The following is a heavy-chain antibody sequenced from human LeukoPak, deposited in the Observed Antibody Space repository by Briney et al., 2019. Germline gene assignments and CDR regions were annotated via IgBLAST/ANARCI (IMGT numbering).Heavy chain of an antibody. CDR2: IYTSGST. D-gene: IGHD1-26*01. CDR1: GGSISSYY. V-gene: IGHV4-4*07. CDR3: ARENSGSYREFDY. J-gene: IGHJ4*02. Sequence: SETLSLACTVSGGSISSYYWSWIRQPAGKGLEWIGRIYTSGSTNYNASLKSRVSMSVDTSKNQFSLKLSSVTAADTVVFYCARENSGSYREFDYWGQGTLVTVSS.